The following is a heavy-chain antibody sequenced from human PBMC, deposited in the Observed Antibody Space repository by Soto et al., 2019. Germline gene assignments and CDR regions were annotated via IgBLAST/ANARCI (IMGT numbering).Heavy chain of an antibody. CDR2: IYYSGST. V-gene: IGHV4-59*01. D-gene: IGHD6-6*01. CDR3: ARVGGVAARTFDY. CDR1: GGSINDFY. Sequence: SETLSLTCTVSGGSINDFYWSWIRQPPGKGLEWIGYIYYSGSTDYNPSLKGRVTISVDTSKNQFSLKLRSVTAADTAVYYCARVGGVAARTFDYWGQGALVTVSS. J-gene: IGHJ4*02.